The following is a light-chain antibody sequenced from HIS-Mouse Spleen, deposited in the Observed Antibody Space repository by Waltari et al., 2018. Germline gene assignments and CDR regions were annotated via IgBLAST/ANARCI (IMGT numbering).Light chain of an antibody. Sequence: QSALTQPASVSGSPGPSITIPCTGTSSDVGRYNLVSWYQQHPGKTPKLMTYEGSKRPSGVSNRFSGSKSGNTASLTISGLQAEDEADYYCCSYAGSSTWVFGGGTKLTVL. CDR3: CSYAGSSTWV. V-gene: IGLV2-23*01. CDR2: EGS. CDR1: SSDVGRYNL. J-gene: IGLJ3*02.